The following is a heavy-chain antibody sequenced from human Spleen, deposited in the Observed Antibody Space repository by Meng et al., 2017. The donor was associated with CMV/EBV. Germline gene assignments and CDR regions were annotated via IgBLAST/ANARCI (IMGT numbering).Heavy chain of an antibody. Sequence: GESLKISCAASGFSFSNYAMSWVRQAPGKGLEWVSVISGSGSSAYYADSVKGRFTISRDNSKNTLYLQMNSLRAEDTAVYSCAKGSSTWYAFDSWGQGTLVTVSS. CDR1: GFSFSNYA. CDR2: ISGSGSSA. CDR3: AKGSSTWYAFDS. V-gene: IGHV3-23*01. D-gene: IGHD6-13*01. J-gene: IGHJ4*02.